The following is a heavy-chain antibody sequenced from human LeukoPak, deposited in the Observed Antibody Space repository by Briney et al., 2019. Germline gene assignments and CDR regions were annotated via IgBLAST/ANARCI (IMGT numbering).Heavy chain of an antibody. CDR3: AKAIHSSSSGVVDY. CDR2: IRYDGSNK. V-gene: IGHV3-30*02. Sequence: GGSLRLSCAASGFISSNYAMHWVRQAPGKGLEWVTFIRYDGSNKYYAESVKGRFTISRDNSKNTLYLQMNSLRAEDTAVYYCAKAIHSSSSGVVDYWGQGTLVTVSS. J-gene: IGHJ4*02. D-gene: IGHD6-6*01. CDR1: GFISSNYA.